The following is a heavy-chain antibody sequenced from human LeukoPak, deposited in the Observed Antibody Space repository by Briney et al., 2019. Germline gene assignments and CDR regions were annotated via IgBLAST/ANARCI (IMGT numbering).Heavy chain of an antibody. CDR3: AKEGLQYQPPPGKWFDP. J-gene: IGHJ5*02. V-gene: IGHV3-33*06. Sequence: GGSLRPSCAASGFTFSSYGLHWVRQAPGKGLGWVAVIWYNGRNTYYADTVKGRFTISRDNSKNTRYLQMNGLGAEDTAVYYWAKEGLQYQPPPGKWFDPWGQGTLVTVSS. D-gene: IGHD2-2*01. CDR2: IWYNGRNT. CDR1: GFTFSSYG.